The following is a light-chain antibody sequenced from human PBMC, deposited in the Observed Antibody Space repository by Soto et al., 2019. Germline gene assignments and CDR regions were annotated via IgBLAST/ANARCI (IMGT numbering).Light chain of an antibody. V-gene: IGKV3-20*01. Sequence: EIVLTQSPGTLSLSPGERATLSCRASQSVSSSYLAWYQQKPGQAPRLLIYGASGRATGIPDRFSGSGSGTDFTLTISRLEPEDFAVYYCQQYGSSPLFTFVAGIKVDIK. CDR1: QSVSSSY. J-gene: IGKJ3*01. CDR3: QQYGSSPLFT. CDR2: GAS.